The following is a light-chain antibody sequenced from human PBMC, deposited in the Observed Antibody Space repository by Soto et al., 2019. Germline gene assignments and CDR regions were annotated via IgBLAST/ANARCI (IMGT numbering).Light chain of an antibody. CDR2: DAS. Sequence: DIQMTQSPSTLSASVGDRVTITCRASQSISSWLAWYQQKPGKAPKLLIYDASSLESGVPSRFSGSGSGTEFTLTISSLQPDDYATYYCRQYNSYLWTCGQGPKVDIK. CDR1: QSISSW. J-gene: IGKJ1*01. V-gene: IGKV1-5*01. CDR3: RQYNSYLWT.